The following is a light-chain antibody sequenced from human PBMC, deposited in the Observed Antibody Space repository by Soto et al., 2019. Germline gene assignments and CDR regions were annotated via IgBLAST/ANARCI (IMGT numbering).Light chain of an antibody. CDR1: SSDVGSYDY. V-gene: IGLV2-14*01. CDR3: SSYTSSSSFV. Sequence: QSVLTQPASVSGSPGQSIIISCTGTSSDVGSYDYVSWYQQHPGKVPKLLIHEVSYRPSGVSNRFSGSKSGNTASLTISGLQAEDEAEYYGSSYTSSSSFVFGTGTKVTVL. J-gene: IGLJ1*01. CDR2: EVS.